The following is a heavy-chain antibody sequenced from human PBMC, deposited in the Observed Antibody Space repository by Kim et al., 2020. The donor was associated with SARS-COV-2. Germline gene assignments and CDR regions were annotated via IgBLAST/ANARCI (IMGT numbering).Heavy chain of an antibody. CDR1: GYTFTGYY. CDR2: INPNSGGT. V-gene: IGHV1-2*02. D-gene: IGHD1-26*01. J-gene: IGHJ5*02. Sequence: ASVKVSCKASGYTFTGYYMHWVRQAPGQGLEWMGWINPNSGGTNYAQKFQGRVTMTRDTSISTAYMELSRLRSDDTAVYYCARDNIVGTLRLVRFDPWGQGTLVTVSS. CDR3: ARDNIVGTLRLVRFDP.